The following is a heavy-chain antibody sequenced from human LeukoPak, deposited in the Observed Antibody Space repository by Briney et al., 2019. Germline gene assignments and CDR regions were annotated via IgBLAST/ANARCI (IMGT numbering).Heavy chain of an antibody. CDR1: GDTLTELS. D-gene: IGHD1-26*01. CDR3: ATTLVGVAHLHY. CDR2: FDPEDDEK. V-gene: IGHV1-24*01. J-gene: IGHJ4*02. Sequence: ASVKVSCKLSGDTLTELSMHWVRHSPTKGLEWMGSFDPEDDEKIYALNFQGRLTMTEDTSTNTAYMELTSLRSEDTAVYFCATTLVGVAHLHYWGQGTLVTVSS.